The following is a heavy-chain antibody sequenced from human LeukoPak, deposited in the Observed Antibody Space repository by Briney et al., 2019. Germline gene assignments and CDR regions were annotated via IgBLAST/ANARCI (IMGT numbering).Heavy chain of an antibody. CDR3: AREPFGSSWYPDAFDI. J-gene: IGHJ3*02. CDR2: INTNTGNP. CDR1: GYTFTSYA. Sequence: ASVKVSCKASGYTFTSYAMNWVRQAPGQGLEWMGWINTNTGNPTYAQGFTGRFVFSLDTSVSTAYLQISSLKAEDTAVYYCAREPFGSSWYPDAFDIWGQGTMVTVSS. D-gene: IGHD6-13*01. V-gene: IGHV7-4-1*02.